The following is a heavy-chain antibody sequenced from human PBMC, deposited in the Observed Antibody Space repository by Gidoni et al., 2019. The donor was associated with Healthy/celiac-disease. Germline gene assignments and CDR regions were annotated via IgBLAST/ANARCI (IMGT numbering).Heavy chain of an antibody. CDR1: GFTFSDYY. D-gene: IGHD6-6*01. V-gene: IGHV3-11*01. J-gene: IGHJ4*02. Sequence: QVQLVESGGGLVTPGGSLRLSCAASGFTFSDYYMSWIRQAPGKGMEWVSYISSSGSTIYYADSVKGRFTISRDNAKNSLYLQMNSLRAEDTAVYYCARDISSGAARPTTYDYWGQGTLVTVSS. CDR3: ARDISSGAARPTTYDY. CDR2: ISSSGSTI.